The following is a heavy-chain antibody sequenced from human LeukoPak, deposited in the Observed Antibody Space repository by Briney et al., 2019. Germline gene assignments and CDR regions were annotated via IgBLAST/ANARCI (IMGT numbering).Heavy chain of an antibody. CDR1: GCTFSSYW. J-gene: IGHJ5*02. CDR2: IKQDGSEK. V-gene: IGHV3-7*01. CDR3: ARTGEDYEDNAGYGGLDP. D-gene: IGHD5-12*01. Sequence: GGSLRLSCAASGCTFSSYWMNWVRQAPGKGLEWVASIKQDGSEKLYGDSVRGRFTALNKNARHSLYIHMNTLRAEHAALYYRARTGEDYEDNAGYGGLDPWGQGNLVTVS.